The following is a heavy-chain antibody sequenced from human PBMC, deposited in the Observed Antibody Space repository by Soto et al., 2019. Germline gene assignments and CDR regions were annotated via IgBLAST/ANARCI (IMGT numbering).Heavy chain of an antibody. V-gene: IGHV1-8*01. CDR1: GYTFTSYD. J-gene: IGHJ4*02. D-gene: IGHD6-19*01. CDR2: MNPNSGNT. CDR3: ARDYSSGWESTGGLDY. Sequence: ASVKVSCKASGYTFTSYDINWVRQATGQGLEWMGWMNPNSGNTGYAQKFQGRVTMTRNTSISTAYMELSSLRSEDTAVYYCARDYSSGWESTGGLDYWGQGTLVTVSS.